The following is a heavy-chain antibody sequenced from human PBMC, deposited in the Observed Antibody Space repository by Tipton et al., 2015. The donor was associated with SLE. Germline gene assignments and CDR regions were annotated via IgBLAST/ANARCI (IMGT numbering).Heavy chain of an antibody. CDR3: AKDPPDYGMDV. J-gene: IGHJ6*02. V-gene: IGHV3-23*01. CDR1: GFSFRTYG. Sequence: GSLRLSCSPSGFSFRTYGMAWVRQPPGKGLEWVSTIRNGGGKSGGKTYYAESVRGRFTISRDNSKNTLYLQMNSLRDEDTAIYYCAKDPPDYGMDVWGQGTTVTVSS. CDR2: IRNGGGKSGGKT.